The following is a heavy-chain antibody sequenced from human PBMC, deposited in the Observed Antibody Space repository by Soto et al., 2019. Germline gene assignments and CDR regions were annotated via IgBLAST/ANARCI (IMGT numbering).Heavy chain of an antibody. CDR3: ARTVDCSSTSCSSYYYYYGMDV. D-gene: IGHD2-2*01. Sequence: QVQLVQSGAEVKKPGSLVKVSCKASGGTFSSYAISWVRQAPGQGLEWMGGIIPIFGTANYAQKFQGRVTITADKSTSTAYMELSSLRSEDTAVYYCARTVDCSSTSCSSYYYYYGMDVWGQGTTVTVSS. J-gene: IGHJ6*02. CDR2: IIPIFGTA. CDR1: GGTFSSYA. V-gene: IGHV1-69*06.